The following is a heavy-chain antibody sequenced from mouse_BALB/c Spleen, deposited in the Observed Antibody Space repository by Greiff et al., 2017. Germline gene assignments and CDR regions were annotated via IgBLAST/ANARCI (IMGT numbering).Heavy chain of an antibody. Sequence: EVKLQESGPGLVKPSQSLSLTCSVTGYSITSGYYWNWIRQFPGNKLEWMGYISYDGSNNYNPSLKNRISITRDTSKNQFFLKLNSVTTEDTATYYCARGSTMITPYYWGQGTTLTVSS. CDR2: ISYDGSN. V-gene: IGHV3-6*02. J-gene: IGHJ2*01. CDR1: GYSITSGYY. D-gene: IGHD2-4*01. CDR3: ARGSTMITPYY.